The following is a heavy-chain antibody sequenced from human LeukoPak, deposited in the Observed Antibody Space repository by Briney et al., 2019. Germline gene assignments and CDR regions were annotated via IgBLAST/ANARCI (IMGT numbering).Heavy chain of an antibody. CDR2: ISYDGSDK. J-gene: IGHJ4*02. CDR1: GFSFSRYA. Sequence: PGGSLRLSCAASGFSFSRYAMHWVRQAPGKGLEWVALISYDGSDKYYADSVKGRFSISRDNSKNTLYLQMNSLRAEDTAVYYCARGAYSSSWLNFDYWGQGTLVTVSS. V-gene: IGHV3-30*04. D-gene: IGHD6-13*01. CDR3: ARGAYSSSWLNFDY.